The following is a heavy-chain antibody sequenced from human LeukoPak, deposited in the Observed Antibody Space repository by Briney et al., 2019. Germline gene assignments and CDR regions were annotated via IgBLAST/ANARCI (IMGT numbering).Heavy chain of an antibody. V-gene: IGHV3-7*01. CDR3: ARDKYCTNGVCTNWFDP. CDR1: GFTFSSYW. Sequence: PGGSLRLSCAASGFTFSSYWMSWARQAPGKGLEWVANIKQDGSEKYYVDSVKGRFTISRDNAKDSLYLQMNSLRAEDTAVYYCARDKYCTNGVCTNWFDPWGQGTLVTVSS. D-gene: IGHD2-8*01. J-gene: IGHJ5*02. CDR2: IKQDGSEK.